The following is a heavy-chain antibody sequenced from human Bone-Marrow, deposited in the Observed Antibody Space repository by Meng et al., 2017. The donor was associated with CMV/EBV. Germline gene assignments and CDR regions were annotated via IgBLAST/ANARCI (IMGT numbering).Heavy chain of an antibody. J-gene: IGHJ6*02. D-gene: IGHD2-2*01. V-gene: IGHV1-18*01. CDR2: ISAYNGNT. CDR3: ARLPGYCSSTSCYRYYYYGMDV. CDR1: GYTFISYG. Sequence: ASVKVFCKTSGYTFISYGISWVRQAPGQGLEWMGWISAYNGNTNNAQKLQGRVTMTTDTSTSTTYTELRSLRTDDTAVYYCARLPGYCSSTSCYRYYYYGMDVWGQGTTVTVSS.